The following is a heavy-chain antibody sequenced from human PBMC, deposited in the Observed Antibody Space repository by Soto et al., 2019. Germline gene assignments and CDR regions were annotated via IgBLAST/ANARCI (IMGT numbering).Heavy chain of an antibody. CDR2: INGGSGDT. D-gene: IGHD6-19*01. J-gene: IGHJ4*02. Sequence: QVQLVQSGAEVKKPGASVKVSCKASGDTLIALALHWVRQAPGQRLEWLGWINGGSGDTKYSQMLQGRVIITSDTSATTAYMELSSLTSEDTALYYCARSQWLPFFDYWGQGTLVTVSS. CDR3: ARSQWLPFFDY. CDR1: GDTLIALA. V-gene: IGHV1-3*01.